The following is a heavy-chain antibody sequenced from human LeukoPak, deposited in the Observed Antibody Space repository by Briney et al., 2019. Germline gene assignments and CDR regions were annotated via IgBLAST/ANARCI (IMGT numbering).Heavy chain of an antibody. CDR3: VREGEGPLSKDFDS. CDR1: GFSFTDQY. CDR2: TGPHSTPT. J-gene: IGHJ4*02. V-gene: IGHV1-2*02. D-gene: IGHD2/OR15-2a*01. Sequence: ASVKVSYKPSGFSFTDQYIHWVRQGPGQGREGMEYTGPHSTPTSSPQEFQGRVTMTRDASMSTVYMEPTRLTSAHTAVYYCVREGEGPLSKDFDSWGQGTLVTVSS.